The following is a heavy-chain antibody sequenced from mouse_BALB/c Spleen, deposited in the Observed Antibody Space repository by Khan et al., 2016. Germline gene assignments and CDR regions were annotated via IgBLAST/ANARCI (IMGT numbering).Heavy chain of an antibody. Sequence: EVKLLESGGGLVQPGGSLKFSCAASGFDFSRYWMSWVRQAPGTGLEWIGEINPDSSMINYTPSLKDKFIISRDNAKNTLYLQMSKVRSEDTALYYCASRVNYSWFAYWGQGTLVTVSA. D-gene: IGHD2-1*01. CDR2: INPDSSMI. CDR3: ASRVNYSWFAY. J-gene: IGHJ3*01. V-gene: IGHV4-1*02. CDR1: GFDFSRYW.